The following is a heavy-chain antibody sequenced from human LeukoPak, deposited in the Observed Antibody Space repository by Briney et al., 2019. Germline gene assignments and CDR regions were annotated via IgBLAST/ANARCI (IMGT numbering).Heavy chain of an antibody. D-gene: IGHD3-10*01. V-gene: IGHV1-46*01. CDR3: ARDYGSGSYMASFDY. Sequence: ASVKVSCKASGYTFTSYYMHWVRQAPGQGLEWMGIINPSGGSTSYAQKFQGRVTMTRDTSTSTVYMELSSLRSEDTAVYYCARDYGSGSYMASFDYWGQGTLVTVSS. J-gene: IGHJ4*02. CDR2: INPSGGST. CDR1: GYTFTSYY.